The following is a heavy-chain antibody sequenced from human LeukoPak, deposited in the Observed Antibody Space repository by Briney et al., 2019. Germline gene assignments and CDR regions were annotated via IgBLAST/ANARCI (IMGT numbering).Heavy chain of an antibody. CDR1: GFTLSNYE. J-gene: IGHJ4*02. CDR3: ARTYGSGSLYY. CDR2: ISSSGDNT. D-gene: IGHD4-17*01. V-gene: IGHV3-48*03. Sequence: GGSLRLSCAAYGFTLSNYEMNWVRQAPGKGLEWISDISSSGDNTDYADAVKGRFTISRDNAKNSLYLQMNSLRVEDTAVYYCARTYGSGSLYYGGQGTLVTVSS.